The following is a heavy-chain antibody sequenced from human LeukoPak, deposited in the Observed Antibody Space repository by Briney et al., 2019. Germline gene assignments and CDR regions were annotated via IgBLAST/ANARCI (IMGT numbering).Heavy chain of an antibody. Sequence: GESLKISCKGSGYSFTSYWIGWVRQMPGKGLEWMGIIYPGDSDTRYSPSFQGQVTISADKSISTAYLQWSSLKAPDTAMYYCARRFTYYDSSGYYVSNDDAFDIWGQGTMVTVSS. J-gene: IGHJ3*02. CDR3: ARRFTYYDSSGYYVSNDDAFDI. V-gene: IGHV5-51*01. CDR1: GYSFTSYW. CDR2: IYPGDSDT. D-gene: IGHD3-22*01.